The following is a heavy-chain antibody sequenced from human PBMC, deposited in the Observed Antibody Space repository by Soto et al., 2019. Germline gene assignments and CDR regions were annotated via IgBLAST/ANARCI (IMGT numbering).Heavy chain of an antibody. J-gene: IGHJ4*02. CDR2: ISGRGFDT. CDR3: AYVFHDEAGIDY. CDR1: GGRFISKK. D-gene: IGHD3-10*02. V-gene: IGHV3-23*01. Sequence: GALWRKCVDPGGRFISKKKSWVRQATGKGLEWVSFISGRGFDTLYADSVKGRFTISRDNSRNTLYLQVNSLRAEDTGVYYCAYVFHDEAGIDYWGQ.